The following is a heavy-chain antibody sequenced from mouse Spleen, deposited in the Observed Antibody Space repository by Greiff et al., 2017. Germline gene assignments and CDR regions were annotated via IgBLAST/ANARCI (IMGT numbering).Heavy chain of an antibody. Sequence: VQLQQSGAELVKPGASVKLSCTASGFNIKDTYMHWVKQRPEQGLEWIGRIDPANGNTKYDPKFQGKATITADTSSNTAYLQLSSLTSEDTAVYYGARRGDYDYFDYWGQGTTLTVSS. D-gene: IGHD2-4*01. V-gene: IGHV14-3*02. CDR3: ARRGDYDYFDY. J-gene: IGHJ2*01. CDR2: IDPANGNT. CDR1: GFNIKDTY.